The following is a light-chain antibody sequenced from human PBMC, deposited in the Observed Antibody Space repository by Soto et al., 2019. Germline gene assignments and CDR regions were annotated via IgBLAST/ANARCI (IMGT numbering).Light chain of an antibody. J-gene: IGKJ3*01. CDR2: DAS. V-gene: IGKV1-33*01. CDR3: QQYDNPL. Sequence: DIQMTQSPSSLSASVGDRVTITCQASQDISNYLNWYQQKPGKAPKLLIYDASNLETGVPSRFSGSGSGTDFTFTISSLKPEDIATYYCQQYDNPLFGPGTKVDIK. CDR1: QDISNY.